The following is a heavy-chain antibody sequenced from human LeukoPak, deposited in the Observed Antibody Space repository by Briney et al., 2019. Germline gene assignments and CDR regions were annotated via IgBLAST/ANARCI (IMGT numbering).Heavy chain of an antibody. D-gene: IGHD3-10*01. Sequence: SQTLSLTCTVSGGSISSGSYYWSWIRQPAGKGLEWIGRIYTSGSTNYNPSLKSRVTMSVDTSKNQFSLKLSSVTAADTAVYYCARDEYYYGSGSYLYYMDVWGKGTTVTISS. CDR1: GGSISSGSYY. V-gene: IGHV4-61*02. CDR2: IYTSGST. J-gene: IGHJ6*03. CDR3: ARDEYYYGSGSYLYYMDV.